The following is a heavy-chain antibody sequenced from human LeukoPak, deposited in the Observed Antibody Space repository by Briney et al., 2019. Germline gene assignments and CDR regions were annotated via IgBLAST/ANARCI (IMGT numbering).Heavy chain of an antibody. CDR3: ASSVMVRGSFDY. V-gene: IGHV1-2*06. D-gene: IGHD3-10*01. Sequence: ASVKVSCKASGYTFTGYYMHWVRQAPGQGLEWMGRINPNSGGTNYAQKFQGRVTMTRDTSISTAYMELSRLRSDDTAVYYCASSVMVRGSFDYWGQGTLVTVSS. CDR2: INPNSGGT. CDR1: GYTFTGYY. J-gene: IGHJ4*02.